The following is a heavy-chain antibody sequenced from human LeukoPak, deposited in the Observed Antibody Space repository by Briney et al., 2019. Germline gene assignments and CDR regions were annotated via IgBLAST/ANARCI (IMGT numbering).Heavy chain of an antibody. D-gene: IGHD3-22*01. CDR2: ISGSGGST. V-gene: IGHV3-23*01. CDR3: AKDVYYDSSGSDY. CDR1: GVTVTGNY. J-gene: IGHJ4*02. Sequence: GGSLRLSCAASGVTVTGNYWNWVRQPPGKGLEWVSAISGSGGSTYYADSVKGRFTISRDNSKNTLYLQMNSLRAEDTAVYYCAKDVYYDSSGSDYWGQGTLVTVSS.